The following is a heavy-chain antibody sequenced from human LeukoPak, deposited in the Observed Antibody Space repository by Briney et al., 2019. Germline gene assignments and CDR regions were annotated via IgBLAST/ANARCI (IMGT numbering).Heavy chain of an antibody. J-gene: IGHJ4*02. V-gene: IGHV4-61*02. CDR1: GGSISSGSYY. Sequence: SETLSLTCTVSGGSISSGSYYWSWIRQPAGKGLEWIGRIYTSGNTNYNPSLKSRVTISVDTSKNQFSLKLSSVTAADTAVYYCAREMAYCSSTSCFDFDYWGQGTLVTVSS. D-gene: IGHD2-2*01. CDR2: IYTSGNT. CDR3: AREMAYCSSTSCFDFDY.